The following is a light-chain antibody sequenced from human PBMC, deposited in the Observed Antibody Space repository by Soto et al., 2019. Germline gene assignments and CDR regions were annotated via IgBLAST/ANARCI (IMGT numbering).Light chain of an antibody. CDR3: QQRSKWPPIT. Sequence: EIVLTQSPGTLSLSPGERATLSCRTSQSVTTSYLAWYQQKPGQAPRLLIYGTSNRATGIPDRFSGSGFGTDFTLTISSLEPEDAAVYYCQQRSKWPPITFGQGTRLEIK. CDR1: QSVTTSY. J-gene: IGKJ5*01. CDR2: GTS. V-gene: IGKV3D-20*02.